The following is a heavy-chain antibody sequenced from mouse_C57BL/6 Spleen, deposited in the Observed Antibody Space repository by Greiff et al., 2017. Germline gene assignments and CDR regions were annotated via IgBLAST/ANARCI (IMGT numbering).Heavy chain of an antibody. J-gene: IGHJ4*01. CDR1: GYTFTDYE. D-gene: IGHD1-1*01. Sequence: QVQLQQSGAELVRPGASVTLSCKASGYTFTDYEMHWVKQTPVHGLEWIGAIDPETGGTAYNQKFKGKAILTADKSSSTAYMELRSLTSEDSAVYYCTRFRYYGSSYYAMDYWGQGTSVTVSS. CDR3: TRFRYYGSSYYAMDY. V-gene: IGHV1-15*01. CDR2: IDPETGGT.